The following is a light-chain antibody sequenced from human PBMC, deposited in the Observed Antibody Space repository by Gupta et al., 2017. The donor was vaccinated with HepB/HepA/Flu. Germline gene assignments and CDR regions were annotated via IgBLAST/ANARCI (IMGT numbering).Light chain of an antibody. Sequence: DIVMTQSPDSLAVSLGERATINCKSSQSVLYSSNNKNYLAWYQQKPGQPPKLLIYWASTRESGVPDRFSGSGSGTDFTLTISSLQAEDVALYYCQQYDFTPLTFGGGTKVEIK. CDR2: WAS. V-gene: IGKV4-1*01. CDR3: QQYDFTPLT. CDR1: QSVLYSSNNKNY. J-gene: IGKJ4*01.